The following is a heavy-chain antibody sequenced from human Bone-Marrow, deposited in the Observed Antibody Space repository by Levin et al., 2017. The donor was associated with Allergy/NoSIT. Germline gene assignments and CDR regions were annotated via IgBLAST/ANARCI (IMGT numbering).Heavy chain of an antibody. D-gene: IGHD3-3*01. CDR2: IYYSGST. V-gene: IGHV4-30-4*01. Sequence: LRLSCTVSGGSISSGDYYWSWIRQPPGKGLEWIGYIYYSGSTYYNPSLKSRVTISVDTSKNKFSLKLSSVTAADTAVYYCARVLSSGFWSGLVRRDYYGMDVWGQGTTVTVSS. J-gene: IGHJ6*02. CDR3: ARVLSSGFWSGLVRRDYYGMDV. CDR1: GGSISSGDYY.